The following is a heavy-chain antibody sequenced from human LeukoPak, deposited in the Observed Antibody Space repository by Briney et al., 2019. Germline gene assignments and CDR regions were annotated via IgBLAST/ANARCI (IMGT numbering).Heavy chain of an antibody. D-gene: IGHD2-2*01. Sequence: GESLKISCKGSGYTFNNNAMSWVRQAPGKGLEWVSAINGGGDGTEYADSVKGRFTISRDNSKNTLYLQMNSLRPEDTAVYYCARCTASCYANAFDVWGQGTLLTVSS. V-gene: IGHV3-23*01. CDR2: INGGGDGT. CDR3: ARCTASCYANAFDV. J-gene: IGHJ3*01. CDR1: GYTFNNNA.